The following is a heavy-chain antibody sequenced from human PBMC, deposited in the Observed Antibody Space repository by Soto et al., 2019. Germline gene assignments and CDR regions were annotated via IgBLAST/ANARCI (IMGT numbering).Heavy chain of an antibody. CDR3: ARPYSSGWYGAFDI. Sequence: QVQLQESGPGLVKPSETLSLTCTVSGGSISSYFWTWIRQPPGKGLEWIGHIYNTGSTNYNPSLTSRLTISVDTSKNQFSLRLSSVTAADTALYYCARPYSSGWYGAFDIWGQGTMVTVSS. V-gene: IGHV4-59*01. CDR2: IYNTGST. D-gene: IGHD6-19*01. CDR1: GGSISSYF. J-gene: IGHJ3*02.